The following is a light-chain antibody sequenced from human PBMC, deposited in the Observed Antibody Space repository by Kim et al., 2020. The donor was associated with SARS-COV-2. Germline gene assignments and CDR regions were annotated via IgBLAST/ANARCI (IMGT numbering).Light chain of an antibody. CDR2: GAS. J-gene: IGKJ4*01. V-gene: IGKV3-20*01. Sequence: LSPGERAPRSCRASQSVSSSYLAWYQQKPGQAPRLLIYGASSRATGIPDRFSGSGSGTDFTLTISRLEPEDFAVYYCQQYGSSHTFGGGTKVDIK. CDR1: QSVSSSY. CDR3: QQYGSSHT.